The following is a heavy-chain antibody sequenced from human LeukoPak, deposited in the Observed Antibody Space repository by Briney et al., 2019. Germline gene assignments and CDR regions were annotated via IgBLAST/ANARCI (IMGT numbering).Heavy chain of an antibody. Sequence: SETLSLTCTVSGGSISSYYWGWIRQPPGKGLEWIGYIYYSGSTNYNPSLKSRVTISVDTSKNQFSLKLSSVTAADTAVYYCARRVFGVVNLFDYWGQGTLVTVSS. CDR3: ARRVFGVVNLFDY. D-gene: IGHD3-3*01. V-gene: IGHV4-59*01. CDR2: IYYSGST. CDR1: GGSISSYY. J-gene: IGHJ4*02.